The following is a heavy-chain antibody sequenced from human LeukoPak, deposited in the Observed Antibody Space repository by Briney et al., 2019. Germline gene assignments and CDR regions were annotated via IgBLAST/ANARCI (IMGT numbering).Heavy chain of an antibody. Sequence: ASVKVSCKASGYTFTGYYMHWVRQAPGQGLEWMGWINPNSGGTNYAQKFQGRVTMTRDTSISTAYMELSRLRSDDTAVYYCARREPDIVVVVAAIDAFDIWGQGTMVTVSS. CDR1: GYTFTGYY. CDR2: INPNSGGT. V-gene: IGHV1-2*02. J-gene: IGHJ3*02. CDR3: ARREPDIVVVVAAIDAFDI. D-gene: IGHD2-15*01.